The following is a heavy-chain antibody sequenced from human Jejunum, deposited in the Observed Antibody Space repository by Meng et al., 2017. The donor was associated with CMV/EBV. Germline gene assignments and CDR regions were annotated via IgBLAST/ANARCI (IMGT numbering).Heavy chain of an antibody. CDR1: YF. D-gene: IGHD3-22*01. CDR2: INPSSGST. CDR3: SRGPYYYESSGYYGGQSNWFDP. Sequence: YFMHWVRPGPGQGLEWMGIINPSSGSTTYARKLQGRVTMTRDPSTSTFYMELSSLTSEDTAVYFCSRGPYYYESSGYYGGQSNWFDPWGQGTLVTVSS. V-gene: IGHV1-46*04. J-gene: IGHJ5*02.